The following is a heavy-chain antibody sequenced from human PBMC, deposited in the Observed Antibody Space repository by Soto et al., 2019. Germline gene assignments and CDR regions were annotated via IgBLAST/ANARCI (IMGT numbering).Heavy chain of an antibody. CDR2: IYWDDDK. Sequence: QITLKESGPSLVKPTQTLTLTCTFSGFSLSTSGVGVGWIRQPPGKALEWLALIYWDDDKRYSPSLKSRLTITKDTSKNHAVLTMTNMYPVDAATYYSALPYSSSSGVGVDFWGQGTLVTVSS. D-gene: IGHD6-6*01. CDR3: ALPYSSSSGVGVDF. J-gene: IGHJ4*02. CDR1: GFSLSTSGVG. V-gene: IGHV2-5*02.